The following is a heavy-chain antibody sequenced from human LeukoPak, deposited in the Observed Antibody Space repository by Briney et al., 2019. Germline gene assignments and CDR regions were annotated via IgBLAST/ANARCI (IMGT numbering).Heavy chain of an antibody. J-gene: IGHJ6*03. D-gene: IGHD6-19*01. CDR1: GFTFSSYW. V-gene: IGHV4-39*01. CDR2: IYYSGDT. CDR3: ARHQWHYYYYMGV. Sequence: PGGSLRLSCGASGFTFSSYWMSWARQPPGKGLEWIGSIYYSGDTYYNPSLKSRRVTISVDTSKNQFSLRLSSVTAADTAVYYCARHQWHYYYYMGVWGKGSTVILSS.